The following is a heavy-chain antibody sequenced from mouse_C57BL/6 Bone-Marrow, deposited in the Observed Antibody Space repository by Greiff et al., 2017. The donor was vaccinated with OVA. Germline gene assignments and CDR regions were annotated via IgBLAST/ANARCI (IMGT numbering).Heavy chain of an antibody. CDR2: IYPRSGNT. J-gene: IGHJ3*01. V-gene: IGHV1-81*01. D-gene: IGHD1-1*01. CDR3: ASPRYYFGPAWLAY. CDR1: GYTFTSYG. Sequence: QVQLKQSGAELARPGASVKLSCKASGYTFTSYGISWVKQRTGQGLEWIGEIYPRSGNTYYNEKFKGKATLTADKSSSTAYMELRSLTSEDSAVYFCASPRYYFGPAWLAYWGQGTLVTVSA.